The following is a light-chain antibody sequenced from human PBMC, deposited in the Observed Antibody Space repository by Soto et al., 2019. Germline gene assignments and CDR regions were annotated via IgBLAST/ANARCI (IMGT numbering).Light chain of an antibody. CDR3: ASWDDSLSGLV. V-gene: IGLV1-47*02. CDR2: SNN. CDR1: SSNIGSNY. Sequence: QSVLTQPTSASGTPGQRVTISCSGSSSNIGSNYVYWYQHLPGTAPKLLIHSNNERPSGVPDRFSGSKSGTSASLAISGLRSEDEADYYCASWDDSLSGLVFGGGTKLTVL. J-gene: IGLJ3*02.